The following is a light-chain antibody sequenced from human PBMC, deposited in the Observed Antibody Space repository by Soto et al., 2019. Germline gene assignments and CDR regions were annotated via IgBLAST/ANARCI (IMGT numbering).Light chain of an antibody. V-gene: IGKV1-5*03. CDR3: QQYNTYPLT. Sequence: DIQMTQSPSTLSASVGERVTITCRASQSISTWLAWYQQKPGKAPKLLIYKASILEGGVPSRFGGSGSGTLFNITISSLHPDDFATYYCQQYNTYPLTFGGGTTVDIK. CDR1: QSISTW. CDR2: KAS. J-gene: IGKJ4*01.